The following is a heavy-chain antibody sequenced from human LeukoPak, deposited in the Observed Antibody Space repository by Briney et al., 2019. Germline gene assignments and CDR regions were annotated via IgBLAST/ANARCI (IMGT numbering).Heavy chain of an antibody. J-gene: IGHJ4*02. CDR3: ARRFNYYDSSGYYEGFYFDY. CDR1: GYTFTSYG. Sequence: ATVKVSCKASGYTFTSYGISWVRQAPGQGLEWMGWISAYAQKFQGRVTMTTDTSTSTAYMELRSLRSDDTAVYYCARRFNYYDSSGYYEGFYFDYWGQGTLVTVSS. CDR2: ISAY. D-gene: IGHD3-22*01. V-gene: IGHV1-18*01.